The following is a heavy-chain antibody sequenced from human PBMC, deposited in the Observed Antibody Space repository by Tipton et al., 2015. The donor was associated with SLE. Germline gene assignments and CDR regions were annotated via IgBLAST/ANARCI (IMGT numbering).Heavy chain of an antibody. Sequence: TLSLTCTVSGASITSYYWGWIRQPPGKGLEWIGYIYYTGTTSYNPALRSRVTMSLDTSKNHFSLKLNSVTAADTAVYYCARGSYGLGARGFDYWGQGTLVTVSS. CDR3: ARGSYGLGARGFDY. CDR1: GASITSYY. CDR2: IYYTGTT. J-gene: IGHJ4*02. V-gene: IGHV4-59*12. D-gene: IGHD5-18*01.